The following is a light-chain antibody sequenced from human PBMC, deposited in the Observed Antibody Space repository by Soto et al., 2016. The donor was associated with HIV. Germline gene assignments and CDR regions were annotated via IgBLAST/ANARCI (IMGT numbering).Light chain of an antibody. CDR3: QQYNSYPWT. CDR2: KSP. Sequence: DIQMTQSPSTVSASVGDRVIITCRASESFSNWVAWYQQRPGKAPEVLIYKSPTLQTGVPSRFSGSGSGTEFTLTISSLQPDDFATYYCQQYNSYPWTFGQGTKVVI. J-gene: IGKJ1*01. V-gene: IGKV1-5*03. CDR1: ESFSNW.